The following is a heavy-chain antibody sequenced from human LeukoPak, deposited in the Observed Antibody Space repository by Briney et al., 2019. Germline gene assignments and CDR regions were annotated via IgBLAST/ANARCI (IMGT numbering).Heavy chain of an antibody. D-gene: IGHD2-2*01. J-gene: IGHJ3*02. V-gene: IGHV3-48*03. CDR3: ARMGSTSSVVKLAFDI. CDR2: ISSSGSTI. Sequence: GGFLRLSCAASGFTFSSYEMNWVRQAPGKGLEWVSYISSSGSTIYYADSVKGRFTISRDNAKNSLYLQMNSLRAEDTAVYYCARMGSTSSVVKLAFDIWGQGTMVTVSS. CDR1: GFTFSSYE.